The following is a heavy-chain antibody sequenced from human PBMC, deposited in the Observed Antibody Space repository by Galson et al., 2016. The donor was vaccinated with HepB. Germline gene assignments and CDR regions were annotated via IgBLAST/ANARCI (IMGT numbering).Heavy chain of an antibody. Sequence: LRLSCAASGFNFSIYTINWVRQAPGKGLEWVSSISSSTSYIYYADSMKGRFTISRDNAKNSLYLQMSSLRAEDTAVYYCARVGPPGHFDYWGQGTLVTVSS. V-gene: IGHV3-21*01. J-gene: IGHJ4*02. CDR2: ISSSTSYI. CDR3: ARVGPPGHFDY. D-gene: IGHD3-10*01. CDR1: GFNFSIYT.